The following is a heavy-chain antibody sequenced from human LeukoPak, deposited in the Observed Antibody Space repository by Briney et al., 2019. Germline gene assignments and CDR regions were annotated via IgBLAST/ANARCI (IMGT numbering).Heavy chain of an antibody. V-gene: IGHV1-69*05. CDR1: GGTFSSYA. CDR2: IIPIFGTA. CDR3: AIWLVNSGYDWGYFDY. J-gene: IGHJ4*02. D-gene: IGHD5-12*01. Sequence: SVKVSCKASGGTFSSYAISWVRQAPGQGLEWMGGIIPIFGTANYAQKFQGRVTITTDESTSTAYMELSSLRSEDTAVYYCAIWLVNSGYDWGYFDYWGQGTLITVSS.